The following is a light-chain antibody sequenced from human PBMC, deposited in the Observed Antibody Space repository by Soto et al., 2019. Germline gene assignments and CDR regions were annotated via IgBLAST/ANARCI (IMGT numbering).Light chain of an antibody. CDR3: AALDDILGGPV. Sequence: QSVLTQPPSASGTPGQRVTISCSGGTSNIGSNYVYWYQQYPGTAPKNLIYGNSQRPSGVPDRFSGSKSGASASLAISGLRSEDEAVYYCAALDDILGGPVFGGGTQLTVL. CDR1: TSNIGSNY. CDR2: GNS. J-gene: IGLJ3*02. V-gene: IGLV1-47*02.